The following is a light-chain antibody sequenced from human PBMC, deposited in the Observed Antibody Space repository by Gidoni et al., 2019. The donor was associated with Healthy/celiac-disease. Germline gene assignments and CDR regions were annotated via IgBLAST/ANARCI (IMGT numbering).Light chain of an antibody. J-gene: IGKJ5*01. Sequence: EIVMTQSPATLSVSPVERATLSCRASQSVSSNLAWYQQNPGQAPRLLIYGASTRATGIPARFSGSGSETEFTLTISSLQSEDFAVYYCQQYNNWPPTFGQGTRLEIK. CDR3: QQYNNWPPT. V-gene: IGKV3-15*01. CDR2: GAS. CDR1: QSVSSN.